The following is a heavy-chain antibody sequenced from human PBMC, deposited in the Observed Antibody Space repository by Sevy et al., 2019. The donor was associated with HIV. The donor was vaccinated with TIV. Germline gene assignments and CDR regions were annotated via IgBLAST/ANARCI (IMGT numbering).Heavy chain of an antibody. CDR3: TRWKGAQSIFDY. CDR2: LKNKARRGTL. J-gene: IGHJ4*02. CDR1: GFSFGDYA. V-gene: IGHV3-49*04. D-gene: IGHD1-1*01. Sequence: GGSLRLSCTASGFSFGDYAMNWVRQAPGKGLEWVDFLKNKARRGTLDHAAFVEGRFTISRDDSKRIVYLQMNDLRTEDSGVYYWTRWKGAQSIFDYWGQGALVTVSS.